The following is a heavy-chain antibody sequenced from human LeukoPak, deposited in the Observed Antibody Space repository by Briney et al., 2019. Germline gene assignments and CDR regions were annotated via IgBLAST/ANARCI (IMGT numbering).Heavy chain of an antibody. J-gene: IGHJ4*02. V-gene: IGHV4-61*02. CDR2: IYTSGST. CDR1: GGSISSGSYY. CDR3: ASTPYNWNQYYFDY. D-gene: IGHD1-20*01. Sequence: SETLSLTCTVSGGSISSGSYYWSWIRQPAGKGLEWIGRIYTSGSTNYNPSLKSRVTISVDTSKNQFSLKLSSVTAADTAVYYCASTPYNWNQYYFDYWGQGTLVTVSS.